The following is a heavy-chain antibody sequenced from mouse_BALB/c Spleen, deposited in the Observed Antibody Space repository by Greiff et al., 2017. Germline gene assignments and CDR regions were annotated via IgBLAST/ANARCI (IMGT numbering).Heavy chain of an antibody. Sequence: EVHLVESGGGLVQPGGSLKLSCAASGFTFSSYGMSWVRQTPDKRLELVATINSNGGSTYYPDSVKGRFTISRDNAKNTLYLQMSSLKSEDTAMYYCARSPGNWYFDVWGAGTTVTVSA. J-gene: IGHJ1*01. V-gene: IGHV5-6-3*01. CDR3: ARSPGNWYFDV. CDR2: INSNGGST. CDR1: GFTFSSYG.